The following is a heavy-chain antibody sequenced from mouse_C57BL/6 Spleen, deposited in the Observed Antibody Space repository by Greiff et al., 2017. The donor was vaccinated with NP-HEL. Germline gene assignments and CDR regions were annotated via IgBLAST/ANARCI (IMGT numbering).Heavy chain of an antibody. V-gene: IGHV1-53*01. CDR3: AGCGTTVPGLAY. Sequence: QVQLQQPGTELVKPGASVKLSCKASGYTFTSYWMHWVKQRPGQGLEWIGNINPSNGGTNYPEKFKSKATLTVDKSSSTAYMQLSSLTSEDSAVYYCAGCGTTVPGLAYGGKGTLVTVSA. D-gene: IGHD1-1*01. CDR1: GYTFTSYW. CDR2: INPSNGGT. J-gene: IGHJ3*01.